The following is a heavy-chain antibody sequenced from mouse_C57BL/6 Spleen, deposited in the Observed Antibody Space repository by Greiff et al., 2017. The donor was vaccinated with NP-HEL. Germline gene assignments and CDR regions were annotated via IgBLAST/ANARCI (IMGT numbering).Heavy chain of an antibody. Sequence: VQLQQPGAELVKPGASVKLSCKASGYTFTSYWMHWVKQRPGQGLEWIGMIHPNSGSTNYNEKFKSKATLTVDKSSSTAYMQLSSLTSEDSAVYYCARSGQITTVVAPFDYWGQGTTLTVSS. V-gene: IGHV1-64*01. CDR1: GYTFTSYW. J-gene: IGHJ2*01. D-gene: IGHD1-1*01. CDR2: IHPNSGST. CDR3: ARSGQITTVVAPFDY.